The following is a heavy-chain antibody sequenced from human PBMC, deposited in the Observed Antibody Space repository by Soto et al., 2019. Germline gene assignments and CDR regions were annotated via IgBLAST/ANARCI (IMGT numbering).Heavy chain of an antibody. Sequence: EVQLLESGGGLVQPGGSLRLSCAASGFTFSSYAMSWVRQAPGKGLEWVSAISGSGGSTYYADSVKGRFTISRDNSKNTLYLQMNSLRAEDTAVYYCAKYVEAARPAYWYFDLWGRGTLVTVSS. CDR1: GFTFSSYA. J-gene: IGHJ2*01. V-gene: IGHV3-23*01. CDR3: AKYVEAARPAYWYFDL. CDR2: ISGSGGST. D-gene: IGHD6-6*01.